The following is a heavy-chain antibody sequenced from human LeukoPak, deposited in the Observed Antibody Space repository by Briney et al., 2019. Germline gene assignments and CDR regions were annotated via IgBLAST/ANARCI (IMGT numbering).Heavy chain of an antibody. D-gene: IGHD3-10*01. V-gene: IGHV4-39*01. J-gene: IGHJ5*02. CDR3: ARRLWFGELATFDP. Sequence: SETLSLTCTVSGGFISSSSYYWGWIRQPTGKGLKWIGSIYYSGSTYYNPSLKSRVTISVDTSKNQFSLKLSSVTAADTAVYYCARRLWFGELATFDPCGQGTLVTVSS. CDR2: IYYSGST. CDR1: GGFISSSSYY.